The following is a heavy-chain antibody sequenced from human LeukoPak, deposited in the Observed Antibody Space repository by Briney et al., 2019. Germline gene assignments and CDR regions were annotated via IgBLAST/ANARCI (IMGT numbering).Heavy chain of an antibody. CDR2: MNPNSGNT. V-gene: IGHV1-8*01. Sequence: ASVKVSCKASGYTFTSYDINWVRQATGQGLEWMGRMNPNSGNTGYAQKFQGRVTMTRNTSISTAYMELSSLRSEDTAVYYCARVDALGYCSSTSCQPPDWGQGTLVTVSS. CDR1: GYTFTSYD. D-gene: IGHD2-2*01. CDR3: ARVDALGYCSSTSCQPPD. J-gene: IGHJ4*02.